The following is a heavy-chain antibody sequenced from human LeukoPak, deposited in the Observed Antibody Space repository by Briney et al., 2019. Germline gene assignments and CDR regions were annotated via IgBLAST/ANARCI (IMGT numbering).Heavy chain of an antibody. J-gene: IGHJ4*02. CDR3: AKAHGAVGGGRFDY. V-gene: IGHV3-30*18. CDR2: ISYDGSNK. Sequence: GGSLRLSCAASGFTFSSYAMHWVRQAPGKGLEWVAVISYDGSNKYYADSVKGRFTISRDNSKNTLYLQMNSLRAENPAVYYCAKAHGAVGGGRFDYWGQGTLVTVSS. D-gene: IGHD3-10*01. CDR1: GFTFSSYA.